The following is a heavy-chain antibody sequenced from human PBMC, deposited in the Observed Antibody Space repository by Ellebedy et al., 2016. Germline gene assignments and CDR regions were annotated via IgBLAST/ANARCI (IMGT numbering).Heavy chain of an antibody. CDR1: GFTLSRYW. CDR3: VRNGGDGAPF. J-gene: IGHJ4*02. V-gene: IGHV3-74*01. CDR2: ISDDGRST. D-gene: IGHD2-21*02. Sequence: HTGGSLRLSCAASGFTLSRYWMHWVRQAPGKGLVWVSRISDDGRSTNYADSVKGRFTISRDNAKNTLYLQMNSLRAEDTAVYYCVRNGGDGAPFWGQGTLVTVSS.